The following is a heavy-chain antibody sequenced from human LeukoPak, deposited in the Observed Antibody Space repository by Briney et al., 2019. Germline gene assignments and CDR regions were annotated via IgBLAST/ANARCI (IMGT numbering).Heavy chain of an antibody. CDR3: AADLDGYSYGYDAFDI. D-gene: IGHD5-18*01. V-gene: IGHV1-58*02. J-gene: IGHJ3*02. CDR1: GFTFTSSA. CDR2: IVVGSGNT. Sequence: SVKVSCKASGFTFTSSAMQWVRQARGQRLEWIGWIVVGSGNTNYAQKFQERVIITRDMSTSTAYMELSSLRSEDTAVYYCAADLDGYSYGYDAFDIWGQGTMVTVSS.